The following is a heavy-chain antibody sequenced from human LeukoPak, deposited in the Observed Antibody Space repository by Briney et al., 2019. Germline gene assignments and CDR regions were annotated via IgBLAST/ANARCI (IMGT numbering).Heavy chain of an antibody. Sequence: SETLSLTCTDSGGSISSGPYYWGWIRQPPGKGLEWIGSIYYSGTTYYNPSLKSRVTISLDTSKNQFSLKLSSVTAADTAVYYCARGRGYGGNYLRAFDIWGQGTMVTVSS. CDR1: GGSISSGPYY. J-gene: IGHJ3*02. D-gene: IGHD1-26*01. V-gene: IGHV4-39*07. CDR3: ARGRGYGGNYLRAFDI. CDR2: IYYSGTT.